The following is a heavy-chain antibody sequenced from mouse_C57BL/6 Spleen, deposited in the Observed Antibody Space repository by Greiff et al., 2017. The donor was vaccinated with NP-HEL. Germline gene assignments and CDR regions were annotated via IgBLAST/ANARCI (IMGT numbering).Heavy chain of an antibody. V-gene: IGHV1-64*01. J-gene: IGHJ4*01. D-gene: IGHD3-1*01. Sequence: QVQLQQPGAELVKPGASAKWSCKASGYTFTSYWMHWVKQRPGQGLEWIGMIHPNSGSTNYNEKFKSKATLTVDKSSSTAYMQLSSRTSEDSAVYYCARAGLSYGYAMDYWGQGTSVTVSS. CDR2: IHPNSGST. CDR1: GYTFTSYW. CDR3: ARAGLSYGYAMDY.